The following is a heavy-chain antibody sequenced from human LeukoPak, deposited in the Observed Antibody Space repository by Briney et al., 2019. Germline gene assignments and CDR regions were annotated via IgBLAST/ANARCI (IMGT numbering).Heavy chain of an antibody. J-gene: IGHJ4*02. Sequence: ASVKVSCKASGYTFTGYYMHWVRQAPGQGLEWMGWINPKSGGTNYAQKFQGGVTMTRDTSISTAYMDLSGLRSDDTAVYYCAREYSSSSGRLFDYWGPGTLVTVSS. V-gene: IGHV1-2*02. CDR2: INPKSGGT. CDR1: GYTFTGYY. D-gene: IGHD6-6*01. CDR3: AREYSSSSGRLFDY.